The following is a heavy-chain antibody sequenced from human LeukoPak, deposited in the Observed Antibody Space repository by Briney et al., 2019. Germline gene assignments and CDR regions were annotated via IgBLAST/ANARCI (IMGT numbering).Heavy chain of an antibody. CDR3: ATGSIAVAVFDY. J-gene: IGHJ4*01. D-gene: IGHD6-19*01. V-gene: IGHV4-39*01. CDR1: GGSISSTSYY. Sequence: KASETLSLTCTVSGGSISSTSYYWGWIRQPPGKGLEWIGSIYYSGSTYYNPSLKSRVTISVDTSKNQFSLRLSSVTATDTAVYYCATGSIAVAVFDYWGHGTLVTVFS. CDR2: IYYSGST.